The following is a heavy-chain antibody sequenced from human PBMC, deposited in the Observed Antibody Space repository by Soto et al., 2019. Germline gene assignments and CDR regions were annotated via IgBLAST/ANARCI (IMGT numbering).Heavy chain of an antibody. Sequence: QVQLVESGGGVVQPGRSLRLSCAASGFTFSSYAMHWVRQAPGKGLEWVAVISYDGSNKFYADSVKGRFTISRDNSKNTLYLQLSSLIAEDTAVYYCARPLWRDDYNWGYFDLWGRGTLVTVSS. D-gene: IGHD4-4*01. J-gene: IGHJ2*01. CDR1: GFTFSSYA. V-gene: IGHV3-30-3*01. CDR3: ARPLWRDDYNWGYFDL. CDR2: ISYDGSNK.